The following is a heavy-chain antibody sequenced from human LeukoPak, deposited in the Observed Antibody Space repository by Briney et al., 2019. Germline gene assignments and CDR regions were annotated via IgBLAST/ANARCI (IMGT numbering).Heavy chain of an antibody. D-gene: IGHD4-23*01. J-gene: IGHJ3*02. CDR2: ISWNSGRR. V-gene: IGHV3-9*03. CDR3: AKDYGGHGDDAFDI. CDR1: GFTFEDYA. Sequence: GRSLRLSCAASGFTFEDYAIDWVRQAPGKGLEGVSGISWNSGRRGYADSVKGRFTISRDNAKNSLYLQMNSLRAEDMALYYCAKDYGGHGDDAFDIWGQGTMVIVSS.